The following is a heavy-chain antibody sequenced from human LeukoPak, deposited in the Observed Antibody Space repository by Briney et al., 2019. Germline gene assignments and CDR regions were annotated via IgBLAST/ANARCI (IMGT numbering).Heavy chain of an antibody. Sequence: GGSLRLSCAVSGFTFSSYAMHWIRQAPRKGLEWVAVISYDGSNKYYADSVKGRFTISRDNSKNTLYLQMNSLRAEDTAVYYCARGELFDYWGQGTLVTVSS. V-gene: IGHV3-30-3*01. CDR2: ISYDGSNK. CDR1: GFTFSSYA. CDR3: ARGELFDY. J-gene: IGHJ4*02. D-gene: IGHD1-26*01.